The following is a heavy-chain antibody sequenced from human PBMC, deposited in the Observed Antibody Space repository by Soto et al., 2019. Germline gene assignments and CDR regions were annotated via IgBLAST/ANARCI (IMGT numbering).Heavy chain of an antibody. J-gene: IGHJ4*02. CDR1: GGSIISGD. CDR3: AGLRGYAGSPIDY. V-gene: IGHV4-59*01. Sequence: SETLSLTCTVSGGSIISGDWSWIRQPPGKGLDWIGYISYSGNTNYNPSLKSRVTMSVYTPKNQFSLRLSSVTTADTAVYYCAGLRGYAGSPIDYWGQGTLVTVSS. CDR2: ISYSGNT. D-gene: IGHD2-15*01.